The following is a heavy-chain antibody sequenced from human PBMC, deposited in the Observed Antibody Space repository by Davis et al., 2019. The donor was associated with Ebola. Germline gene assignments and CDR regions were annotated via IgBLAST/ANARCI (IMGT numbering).Heavy chain of an antibody. J-gene: IGHJ4*02. CDR1: GFTFDDYA. D-gene: IGHD3-16*02. Sequence: GGSLRLSCAASGFTFDDYAMHWVRQAPGKGLEWVANIKQNAAEKYYVDSVKGRFTISRDNAKNSLYLQMNGLTAEDTAVYYCASDIEYYFDYWGQGILVTVSS. V-gene: IGHV3-7*01. CDR3: ASDIEYYFDY. CDR2: IKQNAAEK.